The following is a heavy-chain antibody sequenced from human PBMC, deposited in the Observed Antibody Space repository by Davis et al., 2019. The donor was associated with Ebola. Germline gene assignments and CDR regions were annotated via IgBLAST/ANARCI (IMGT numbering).Heavy chain of an antibody. J-gene: IGHJ4*02. CDR2: FYYSGTT. V-gene: IGHV4-39*01. D-gene: IGHD3-22*01. CDR1: GGSITSSDYY. CDR3: TSLRQTYDSSGYSQPFDY. Sequence: SETLSLTCTVSGGSITSSDYYWGWIRQSPGKGLEWIGTFYYSGTTFYNPSLKSRITVSVDPSKNQFSLKLKSVTAADTAVYYCTSLRQTYDSSGYSQPFDYWGQGSLVTVSS.